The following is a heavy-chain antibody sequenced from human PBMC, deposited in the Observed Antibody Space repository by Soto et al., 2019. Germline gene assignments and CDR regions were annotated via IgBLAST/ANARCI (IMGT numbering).Heavy chain of an antibody. D-gene: IGHD6-13*01. Sequence: EVQLVESGGGLVQPGRSLRLSCAASGLTFDDYAMHWVRQVPGKGLEWVSGINWNSGSIGYADSVKGRFAISRDNAKNSLHLQMNSLRAEDTAIYYCVKDESINWYSGHFRHWGQGTLVTVSS. CDR2: INWNSGSI. CDR1: GLTFDDYA. CDR3: VKDESINWYSGHFRH. J-gene: IGHJ1*01. V-gene: IGHV3-9*01.